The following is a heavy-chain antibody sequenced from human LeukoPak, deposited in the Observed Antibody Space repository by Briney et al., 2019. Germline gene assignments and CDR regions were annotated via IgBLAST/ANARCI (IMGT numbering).Heavy chain of an antibody. V-gene: IGHV1-2*02. D-gene: IGHD6-19*01. CDR1: GYTFTGYY. Sequence: GASVKVSCKASGYTFTGYYIHWVRQAPGQGLEWVGWINPSSGGAKYAQKFQDRVTMTRDTSISTAYMGLSRLGSDDTAVYYCAKGRVVAGSKSLTYHWLDPWGQGTLVTVSS. J-gene: IGHJ5*02. CDR2: INPSSGGA. CDR3: AKGRVVAGSKSLTYHWLDP.